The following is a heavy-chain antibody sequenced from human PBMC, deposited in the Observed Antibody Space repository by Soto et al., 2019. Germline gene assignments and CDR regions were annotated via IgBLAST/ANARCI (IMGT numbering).Heavy chain of an antibody. J-gene: IGHJ4*02. CDR3: ASLSYGQLRYFDN. V-gene: IGHV3-7*01. D-gene: IGHD3-16*02. CDR1: KFTFGDYW. CDR2: IKQDGSDR. Sequence: GGSLRLSCAVPKFTFGDYWMSWVRQAPGKGLEWVSNIKQDGSDRNYADSVKGRFTISRDNAGNSMYLQMNSLRAEDTAVYYCASLSYGQLRYFDNWGQGALVTVSS.